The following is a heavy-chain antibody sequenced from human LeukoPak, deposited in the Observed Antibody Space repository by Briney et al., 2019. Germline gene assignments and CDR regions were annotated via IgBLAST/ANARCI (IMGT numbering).Heavy chain of an antibody. CDR1: GGSISSGGYS. Sequence: PSETLSLTCTVSGGSISSGGYSWSWIRQPPGKGLEWIGYIYHSGSTYYNPSLKSRVTISVDRSKNQFSLKLSSVTAADTAVYYCAREYEYWFDPWGQGTLVTVSS. CDR3: AREYEYWFDP. V-gene: IGHV4-30-2*01. D-gene: IGHD3-3*01. J-gene: IGHJ5*02. CDR2: IYHSGST.